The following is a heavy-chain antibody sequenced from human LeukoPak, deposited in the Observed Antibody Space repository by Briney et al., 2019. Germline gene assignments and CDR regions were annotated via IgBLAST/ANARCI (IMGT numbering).Heavy chain of an antibody. J-gene: IGHJ4*02. CDR3: ARESLGGDYPGAFDY. V-gene: IGHV4-59*01. CDR1: DGSISSYY. CDR2: IYYSGSA. Sequence: PSETLSLTCTVSDGSISSYYWSWIRQPPGKGLEWIGYIYYSGSANYNPSLKSRVTISVDTSKNQFSLKLSSVTAADTAVYYCARESLGGDYPGAFDYWGQGTLVTVSS. D-gene: IGHD4-17*01.